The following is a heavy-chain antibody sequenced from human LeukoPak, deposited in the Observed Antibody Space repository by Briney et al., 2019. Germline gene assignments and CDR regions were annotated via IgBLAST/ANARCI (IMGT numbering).Heavy chain of an antibody. CDR1: GFTFSTYA. Sequence: GGSLRLSCAASGFTFSTYAMTWVRQAPGKGLEWVSGISTSGARTYYADSVKGRFTISRDNSKNTLYLQMNSLRAEDTAEYYCARSAVGTSCCTAVDYWGQGTLVTVSS. D-gene: IGHD1-26*01. J-gene: IGHJ4*02. CDR2: ISTSGART. V-gene: IGHV3-23*01. CDR3: ARSAVGTSCCTAVDY.